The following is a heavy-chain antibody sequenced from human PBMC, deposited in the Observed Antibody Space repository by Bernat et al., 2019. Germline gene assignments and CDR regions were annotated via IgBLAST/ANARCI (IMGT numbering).Heavy chain of an antibody. CDR3: ARSDAYGKRSFDY. J-gene: IGHJ4*02. CDR2: VDWGNDK. V-gene: IGHV2-70*04. CDR1: GFSLNTRGMR. D-gene: IGHD3-16*01. Sequence: QVTLKESGPALVEPTQTLTLTCTFSGFSLNTRGMRVSWIRQPPGKALEWLARVDWGNDKFYSTSLKTRLTISKDTSRNQVVLTVTNMDPVDTATYFCARSDAYGKRSFDYWGQGILVTVSS.